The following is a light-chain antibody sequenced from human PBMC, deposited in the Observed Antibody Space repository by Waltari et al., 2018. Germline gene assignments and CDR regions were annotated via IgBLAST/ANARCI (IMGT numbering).Light chain of an antibody. CDR3: QQYDISPLT. V-gene: IGKV3-20*01. J-gene: IGKJ4*01. Sequence: EIVLTQSPGTLSLSPGERATLSCRASQTVRTTYLAWYQHKPGQAPTLLIYGASSRATGIPDRFSGSGSGTGFSLTISSLEPEDFAVYYCQQYDISPLTFGGGTKVEIK. CDR2: GAS. CDR1: QTVRTTY.